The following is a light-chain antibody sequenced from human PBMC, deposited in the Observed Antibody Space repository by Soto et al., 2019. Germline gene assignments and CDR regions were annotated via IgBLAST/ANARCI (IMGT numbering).Light chain of an antibody. Sequence: QSVLTQPPSVSAAPGQKVTVSCSGSSSNIGNAFVSWYQQLPGTAPKLFISDNDKRPSGVPDRFSGSKSANTASLIISGLQAADEAEYYCCCCSYADSSSFRVLFGGGTKVTVL. CDR2: DND. CDR3: CCCSYADSSSFRVL. J-gene: IGLJ2*01. CDR1: SSNIGNAF. V-gene: IGLV1-51*01.